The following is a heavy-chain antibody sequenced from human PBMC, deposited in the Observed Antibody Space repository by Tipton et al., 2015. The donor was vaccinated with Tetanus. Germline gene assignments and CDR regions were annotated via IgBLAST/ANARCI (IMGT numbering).Heavy chain of an antibody. CDR3: AREADCRGGSFFSGDFEK. CDR2: SWYDGTDK. J-gene: IGHJ4*02. Sequence: SLRLSCAASGFIFSSYGIHWVRQAPGKGLEWVAVSWYDGTDKYYADSVKGRFTISRDNSKNTLYLQMNSLRAEDTAVYYCAREADCRGGSFFSGDFEKSGQGTPVTGSS. D-gene: IGHD2-15*01. CDR1: GFIFSSYG. V-gene: IGHV3-33*01.